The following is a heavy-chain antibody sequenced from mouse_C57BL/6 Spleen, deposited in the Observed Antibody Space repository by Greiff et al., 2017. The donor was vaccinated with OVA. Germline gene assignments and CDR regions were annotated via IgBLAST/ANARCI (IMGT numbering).Heavy chain of an antibody. V-gene: IGHV2-9-1*01. Sequence: VKVVESGPGLVAPSQSLSITCTASGFSLTSYAISWVRQPPGKGLEWLGVICTGGGTNYNSALKSRLSISKDNSKSQVFLKMNSLQTDDTARYYCATNYYDYYWYFDVWGTGTTVTVSS. CDR2: ICTGGGT. CDR1: GFSLTSYA. CDR3: ATNYYDYYWYFDV. J-gene: IGHJ1*03. D-gene: IGHD2-4*01.